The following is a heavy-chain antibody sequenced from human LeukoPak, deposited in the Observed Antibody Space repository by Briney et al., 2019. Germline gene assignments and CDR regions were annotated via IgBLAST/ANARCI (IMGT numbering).Heavy chain of an antibody. J-gene: IGHJ5*02. CDR2: INASGGTT. CDR1: GFTFSSYA. Sequence: GGSLRLSCAASGFTFSSYAMSWVRQAPGKGLEWVSAINASGGTTYYADSVKGRFTISRDNSKNTLYLQMSGLRAEDTAVYYCAKEPREYCSSTSCPNWIDPWGQGTLVTVSS. CDR3: AKEPREYCSSTSCPNWIDP. D-gene: IGHD2-2*01. V-gene: IGHV3-23*01.